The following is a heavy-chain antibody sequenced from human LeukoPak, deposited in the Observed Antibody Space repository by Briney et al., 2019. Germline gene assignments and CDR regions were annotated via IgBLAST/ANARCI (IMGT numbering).Heavy chain of an antibody. Sequence: GGSLRLSCAASGFTFSSYSMNWVRQAPGKGLEWVSSIGSSSSYIYYADSVKGRFTISRDNAKNSLYLQMNSLRAEDTAVYYCARDRCCSSTSSYGMDVWGQGTTVTVSS. V-gene: IGHV3-21*01. CDR1: GFTFSSYS. CDR3: ARDRCCSSTSSYGMDV. CDR2: IGSSSSYI. D-gene: IGHD2-2*01. J-gene: IGHJ6*02.